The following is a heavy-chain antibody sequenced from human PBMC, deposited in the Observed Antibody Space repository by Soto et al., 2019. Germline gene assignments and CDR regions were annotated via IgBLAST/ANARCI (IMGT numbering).Heavy chain of an antibody. CDR1: GFIFDSYG. V-gene: IGHV3-30*03. J-gene: IGHJ3*02. CDR3: ARMYSNYALDI. Sequence: GGSLRLSCAASGFIFDSYGMHWVRQAPGRGLEWVALVSYDGSNKYYADFVKGRFTISRDNSKNTLYLQMNSLRVEDTAVYYCARMYSNYALDIWGQGTMVTVS. D-gene: IGHD6-13*01. CDR2: VSYDGSNK.